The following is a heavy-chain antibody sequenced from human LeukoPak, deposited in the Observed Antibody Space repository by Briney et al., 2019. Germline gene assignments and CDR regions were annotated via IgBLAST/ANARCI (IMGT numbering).Heavy chain of an antibody. CDR3: TRGLVLTLFDY. J-gene: IGHJ4*02. Sequence: ASVKVSCKASGYSFTDYYVHWVRQAPGQGPEWMGWIDPNSGGTNFAQKFQGRVTMTRDTSIGTAYMELSRLRSDDTAVYYCTRGLVLTLFDYWGQGTLVTVSS. V-gene: IGHV1-2*02. D-gene: IGHD3-9*01. CDR1: GYSFTDYY. CDR2: IDPNSGGT.